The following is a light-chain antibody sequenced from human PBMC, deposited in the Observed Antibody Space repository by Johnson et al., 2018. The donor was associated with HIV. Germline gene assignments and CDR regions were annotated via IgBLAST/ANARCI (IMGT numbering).Light chain of an antibody. V-gene: IGLV1-51*01. Sequence: QAVLTQPPSVSAAPGQKVTISCSGSSSNIGNNYVSWYRQLPGTAPKLLIYEKNKRTSGIPDRFYASKSGTSATLVITGLQTGDEADYYCGKWDSSLSAGRVFGTGTKVTVL. CDR1: SSNIGNNY. J-gene: IGLJ1*01. CDR3: GKWDSSLSAGRV. CDR2: EKN.